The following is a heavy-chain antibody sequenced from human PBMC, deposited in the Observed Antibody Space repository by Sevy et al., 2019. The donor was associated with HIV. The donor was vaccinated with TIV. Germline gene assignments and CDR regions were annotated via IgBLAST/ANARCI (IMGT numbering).Heavy chain of an antibody. CDR1: GYTLTELS. CDR3: ATDTPDYSNYGYYYYGMDV. Sequence: ASVKVSCKVSGYTLTELSMHWVRQAPGKGLEWMGGFDPEDGETIYEQKFQGRVTMTEDTSTDTAYMELSSLRSEDTTVYYCATDTPDYSNYGYYYYGMDVWGQGTTVTVSS. V-gene: IGHV1-24*01. CDR2: FDPEDGET. J-gene: IGHJ6*02. D-gene: IGHD4-4*01.